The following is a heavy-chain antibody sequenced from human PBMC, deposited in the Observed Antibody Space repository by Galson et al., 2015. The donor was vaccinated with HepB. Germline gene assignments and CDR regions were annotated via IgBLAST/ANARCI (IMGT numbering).Heavy chain of an antibody. J-gene: IGHJ6*02. D-gene: IGHD6-19*01. Sequence: SLRLSCADSRFTFRGSGFHWVHQAPVAGLGWLAVISYDGKENYYADSVHGRTTLSSYNSKTAVYLQMNNLRAADTAGYYCAKEWKVAGTTYHYYYPDAWGEGTT. CDR3: AKEWKVAGTTYHYYYPDA. CDR2: ISYDGKEN. CDR1: RFTFRGSG. V-gene: IGHV3-30*18.